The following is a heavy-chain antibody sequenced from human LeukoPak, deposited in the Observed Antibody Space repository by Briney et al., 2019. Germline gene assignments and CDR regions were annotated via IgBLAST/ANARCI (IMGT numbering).Heavy chain of an antibody. Sequence: GGSLRLSCAASGFTFSSFEMNWVRQAPGKGPEWVSYISSSATEKYYADSVKGRFTISRDNAKNTLLLQMNSLRAEDTAVYYCARRTFGAFAIWGQGTMVTVSS. V-gene: IGHV3-48*03. CDR1: GFTFSSFE. CDR3: ARRTFGAFAI. D-gene: IGHD3-16*01. J-gene: IGHJ3*02. CDR2: ISSSATEK.